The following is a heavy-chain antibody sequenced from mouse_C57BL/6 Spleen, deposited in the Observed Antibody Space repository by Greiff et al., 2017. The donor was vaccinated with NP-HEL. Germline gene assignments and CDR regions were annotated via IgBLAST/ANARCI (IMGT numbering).Heavy chain of an antibody. V-gene: IGHV1-55*01. D-gene: IGHD2-3*01. CDR2: IYPGSGST. J-gene: IGHJ2*01. CDR1: GYTFTRYW. CDR3: ARDGYYYFDY. Sequence: QVHLQQPGAELVKPGASVKMSCKASGYTFTRYWITLVKQRPGQGLEWIGDIYPGSGSTNYNEKFKCKATLTVDTSSSTAYMQLSSLTSEDSAVYYCARDGYYYFDYWGQGTTLTVSS.